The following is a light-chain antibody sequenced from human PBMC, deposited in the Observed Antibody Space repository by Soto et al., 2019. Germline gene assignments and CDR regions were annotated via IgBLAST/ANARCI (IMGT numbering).Light chain of an antibody. CDR3: QQGDSFPIT. Sequence: DIQMTQSPSSVSASVGDRVTITCRASQSISSSLAWYQQKPGTVPKLLIYAASSLQSGVPSRFSGSGAGTEFTLSITCLQPEDFGTYYCQQGDSFPITFGQGTRLEIK. V-gene: IGKV1-12*01. CDR1: QSISSS. J-gene: IGKJ5*01. CDR2: AAS.